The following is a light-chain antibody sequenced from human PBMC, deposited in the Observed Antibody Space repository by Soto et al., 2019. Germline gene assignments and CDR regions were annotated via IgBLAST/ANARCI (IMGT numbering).Light chain of an antibody. CDR1: QSVSNN. CDR2: GAT. Sequence: EIVMTQSPATLSVSPGERVTLSCRASQSVSNNLAWYQQKPGQAPRLLIFGATAAATGIPARFSGSESGTEFTLTISSLQSEDLAVYYCQQHNDWPLTFGGATTWDIK. CDR3: QQHNDWPLT. J-gene: IGKJ4*01. V-gene: IGKV3-15*01.